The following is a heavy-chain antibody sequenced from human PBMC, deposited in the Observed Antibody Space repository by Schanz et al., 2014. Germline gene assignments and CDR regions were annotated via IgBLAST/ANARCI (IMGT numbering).Heavy chain of an antibody. J-gene: IGHJ6*03. CDR2: INPNSGTT. V-gene: IGHV1-2*04. CDR1: GYTFTGYY. D-gene: IGHD2-2*02. CDR3: AGTYCSSTSCYTGYYYMDV. Sequence: QVQLVQSGAEVRKPGASVKVSCKASGYTFTGYYMHWVRQAPGQGLEWMGWINPNSGTTNYAQKFQGWVTMTRDTSISTAYMELSRLRSEDTAVYYCAGTYCSSTSCYTGYYYMDVWGKGTTVTVSS.